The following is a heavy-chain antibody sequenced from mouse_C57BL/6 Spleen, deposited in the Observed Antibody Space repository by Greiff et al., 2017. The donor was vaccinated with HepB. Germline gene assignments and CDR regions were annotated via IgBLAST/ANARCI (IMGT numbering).Heavy chain of an antibody. V-gene: IGHV1-81*01. CDR3: ARGDYGSSYDAMDY. Sequence: QVQLKQSGAELARPGASVKLSCKASGYTFTSYGISWVKQRTGQGLEWIGEIYPRSGNTYYNEKFKGKATLTAAKSSSTAYMELRSLTSEDSAVYFCARGDYGSSYDAMDYWGQGTSVTVSS. CDR2: IYPRSGNT. J-gene: IGHJ4*01. CDR1: GYTFTSYG. D-gene: IGHD1-1*01.